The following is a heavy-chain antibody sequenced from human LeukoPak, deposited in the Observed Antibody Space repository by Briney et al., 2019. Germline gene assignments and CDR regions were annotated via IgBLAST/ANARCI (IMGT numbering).Heavy chain of an antibody. J-gene: IGHJ4*02. CDR3: ARDLTPINPEYYFDY. CDR2: ISGSGGST. CDR1: GFTVSSNY. V-gene: IGHV3-23*01. D-gene: IGHD1-14*01. Sequence: GGSLRLSCAASGFTVSSNYMSWVRQAPGKGLEWVSAISGSGGSTYYADSVKGRFTISRDNSKNTLYLQMNSLRAEDTAVYYCARDLTPINPEYYFDYWGQGTLVTVSS.